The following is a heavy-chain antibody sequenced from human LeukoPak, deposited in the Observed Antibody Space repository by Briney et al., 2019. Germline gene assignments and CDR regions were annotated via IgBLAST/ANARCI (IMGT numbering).Heavy chain of an antibody. V-gene: IGHV3-7*04. Sequence: GSLRLSCAASGFTFSTYGMSWVRQAPGKGLEWVANIHQDGNEKYYVDSVKGRFPISRDNAKNSLYLQMNSLRAEDTAVYYCARGDKFSGDYWGQGTLVTVSS. CDR3: ARGDKFSGDY. D-gene: IGHD2-15*01. CDR2: IHQDGNEK. CDR1: GFTFSTYG. J-gene: IGHJ4*02.